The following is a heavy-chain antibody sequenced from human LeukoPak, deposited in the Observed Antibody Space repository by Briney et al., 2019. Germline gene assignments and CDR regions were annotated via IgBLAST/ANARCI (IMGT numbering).Heavy chain of an antibody. CDR1: GFTFSSYA. CDR2: ISYDGSNK. D-gene: IGHD3-3*01. J-gene: IGHJ6*02. V-gene: IGHV3-30-3*01. Sequence: PGGSLRLSCAASGFTFSSYAMHWVRQAPGKGLEWVAVISYDGSNKYYADSVKGRFTISRDNSKNTLYPQMNSLRAEDTAVYYCARDPFWSGYYTPNLYYYYGMDVWGQGTTVTVSS. CDR3: ARDPFWSGYYTPNLYYYYGMDV.